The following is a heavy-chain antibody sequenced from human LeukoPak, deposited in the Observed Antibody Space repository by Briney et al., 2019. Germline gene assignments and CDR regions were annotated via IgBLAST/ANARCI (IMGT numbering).Heavy chain of an antibody. J-gene: IGHJ3*02. Sequence: SEPLSLTCTVFGGPISSCYWNWIRQPPGKGLEWIGYVSYRGTTNYNPSLKSRVTISVDTSKNQFSLKLSSVTAADAAVYYCARPYSSNWYDAFHIWGQGTMVTVSS. CDR3: ARPYSSNWYDAFHI. CDR1: GGPISSCY. CDR2: VSYRGTT. D-gene: IGHD6-13*01. V-gene: IGHV4-59*01.